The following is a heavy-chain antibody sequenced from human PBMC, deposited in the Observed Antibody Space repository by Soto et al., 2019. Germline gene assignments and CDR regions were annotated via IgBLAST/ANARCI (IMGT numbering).Heavy chain of an antibody. Sequence: QVQLVESGGGVVQPGRSLRLSCAASGFTFSSYGMHWVRQAPGQGLEWVAVISYDGSNKYYADSVKGRFTISRDNSKNTLYLQMNSLRAEDTDVYYCAKDRLAGIAAAGIYYYYYYCMDVWGQGTTVTVSS. J-gene: IGHJ6*02. CDR1: GFTFSSYG. D-gene: IGHD6-13*01. V-gene: IGHV3-30*18. CDR2: ISYDGSNK. CDR3: AKDRLAGIAAAGIYYYYYYCMDV.